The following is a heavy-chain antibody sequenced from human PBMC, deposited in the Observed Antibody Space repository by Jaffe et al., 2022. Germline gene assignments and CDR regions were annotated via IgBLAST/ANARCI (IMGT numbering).Heavy chain of an antibody. V-gene: IGHV1-18*01. D-gene: IGHD2-15*01. Sequence: QVQLVQSGAEVKKPGASVKVSCKASGYTFTSYGISWVRQAPGQGLEWMGWISAYNGNTNYAQKLQGRVTMTTDTSTSTAYMELRSLRSDDTAVYYCARDLRYCSGGSCLLHWDYWGQGTLVTVSS. J-gene: IGHJ4*02. CDR3: ARDLRYCSGGSCLLHWDY. CDR2: ISAYNGNT. CDR1: GYTFTSYG.